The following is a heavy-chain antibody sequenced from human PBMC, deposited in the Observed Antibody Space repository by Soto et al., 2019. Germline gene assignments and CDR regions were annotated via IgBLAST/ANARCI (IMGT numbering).Heavy chain of an antibody. CDR1: GGSFSGYY. CDR3: ARDPIDAVDGTENDY. J-gene: IGHJ4*02. Sequence: SETLSLTCAVYGGSFSGYYWSWIRQPPGKGLEWIGEINHSGSTNYNPSLKSRVTISVDTSKNQFSLKLSSVTAADTAVYYCARDPIDAVDGTENDYWGQGTLVTVSS. CDR2: INHSGST. V-gene: IGHV4-34*01. D-gene: IGHD6-19*01.